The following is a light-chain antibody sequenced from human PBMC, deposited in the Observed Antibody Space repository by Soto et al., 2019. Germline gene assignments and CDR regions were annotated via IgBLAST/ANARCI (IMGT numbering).Light chain of an antibody. CDR2: GAS. V-gene: IGKV3-15*01. CDR3: QHYNNWT. CDR1: QSVSSN. Sequence: EIVMTQSPATLSVSPGERATLSCKANQSVSSNLAWYQQKPGQAPRLLIYGASTRATGIPARFSGSGFGTEFTLTISSLQSEDFAVYYCQHYNNWTFGQGTKVDIK. J-gene: IGKJ1*01.